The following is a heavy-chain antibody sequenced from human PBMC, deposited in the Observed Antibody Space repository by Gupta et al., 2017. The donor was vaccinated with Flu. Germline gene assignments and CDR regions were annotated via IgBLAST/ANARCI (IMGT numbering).Heavy chain of an antibody. V-gene: IGHV3-30*18. J-gene: IGHJ6*02. CDR2: ISYDGDYK. CDR1: GFTFTNFN. D-gene: IGHD1/OR15-1a*01. Sequence: QVQLLESGGGVVQPGRSLRLSCVVSGFTFTNFNMHWFRQAPGKGLEWVAAISYDGDYKYYGDAVKGRFSVSRDNSKNTLYLQMNSLRAEDTATYYCAKSTSTWNMYSYYHGMDVWGHGTTVSVSS. CDR3: AKSTSTWNMYSYYHGMDV.